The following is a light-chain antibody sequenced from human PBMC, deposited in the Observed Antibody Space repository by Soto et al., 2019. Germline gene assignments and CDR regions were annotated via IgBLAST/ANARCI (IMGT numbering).Light chain of an antibody. V-gene: IGKV1-5*01. J-gene: IGKJ5*01. Sequence: DIQMSQSPSTLSASVGDRVTITCRASQSIRSWLAWYQQKPGKVPKFLIYDASSLESGVPSRFSGSGSGTEFTLTITSLQPEDFATYYCQQLNSFPITFGQGTRLEIK. CDR3: QQLNSFPIT. CDR2: DAS. CDR1: QSIRSW.